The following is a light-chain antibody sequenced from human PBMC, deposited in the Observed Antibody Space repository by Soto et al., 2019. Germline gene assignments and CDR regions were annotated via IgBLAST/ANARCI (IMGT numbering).Light chain of an antibody. Sequence: EIVMTQSPATLSVSPGERATLYCRASQSVSSNLAWYQQKPGQAPRLLIYGAFTRATGIPARFSGSGSGTEFTLTISSLQSEDFAVYYCQQYNNWPAYTFGQGTKLEIK. CDR1: QSVSSN. CDR3: QQYNNWPAYT. V-gene: IGKV3-15*01. J-gene: IGKJ2*01. CDR2: GAF.